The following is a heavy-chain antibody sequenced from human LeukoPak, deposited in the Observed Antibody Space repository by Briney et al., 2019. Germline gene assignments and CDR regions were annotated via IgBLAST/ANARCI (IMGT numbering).Heavy chain of an antibody. CDR3: VRKIVYSGSSDFDY. J-gene: IGHJ4*02. CDR1: GGSFSGYY. D-gene: IGHD1-26*01. V-gene: IGHV4-34*01. CDR2: INHSGST. Sequence: SETLSLTCAVYGGSFSGYYWSWIRQPPGKGLEWIGEINHSGSTNYNPSLTSRVTISVDTSKKQFSLKLSSVTAADTAVYYCVRKIVYSGSSDFDYWGQGTLVTVSS.